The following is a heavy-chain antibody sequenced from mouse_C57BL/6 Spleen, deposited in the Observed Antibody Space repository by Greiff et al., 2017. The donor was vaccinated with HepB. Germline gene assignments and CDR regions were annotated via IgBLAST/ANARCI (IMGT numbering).Heavy chain of an antibody. Sequence: EVQLVESGPGMVKPSQSLSLTCTVTGYSITSGYDWHWIRHFPGNKLEWMGYISYSGSTNYNPSLKSRISITHDTSKNHFFLKLNSVTTEDTATYYCARGGYYGSSYPWFAYWGQGTLVTVSA. V-gene: IGHV3-1*01. D-gene: IGHD1-1*01. CDR2: ISYSGST. J-gene: IGHJ3*01. CDR3: ARGGYYGSSYPWFAY. CDR1: GYSITSGYD.